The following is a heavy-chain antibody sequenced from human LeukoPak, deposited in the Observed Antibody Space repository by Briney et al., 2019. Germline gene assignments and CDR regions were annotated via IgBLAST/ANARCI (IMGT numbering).Heavy chain of an antibody. CDR1: GFTFSSYE. V-gene: IGHV3-23*01. D-gene: IGHD6-13*01. CDR2: ISGSGGST. CDR3: AKGGGAAATHLVDY. Sequence: GGSLRLSCAASGFTFSSYEMNWVRQAPGKGLEWVSAISGSGGSTYYADSMKGRSTISRDNSKNTLYVQMNSLRAEDTAVYYCAKGGGAAATHLVDYWGQGTLVTVSS. J-gene: IGHJ4*02.